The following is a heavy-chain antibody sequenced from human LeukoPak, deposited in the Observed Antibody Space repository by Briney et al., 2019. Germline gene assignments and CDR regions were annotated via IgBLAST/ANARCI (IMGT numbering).Heavy chain of an antibody. CDR2: ISSSGSTI. D-gene: IGHD3-3*01. CDR3: ARDLGYYDFWSGYYEYYFDY. V-gene: IGHV3-11*01. Sequence: GGSLRLSCAAFGFTFSDYYMSWIRQAPGKGLEWVSYISSSGSTIYYADSVKGRFTISRDNAKNSLYLQMNSLRAEDTAVYYCARDLGYYDFWSGYYEYYFDYWGQGTLVTVSS. J-gene: IGHJ4*02. CDR1: GFTFSDYY.